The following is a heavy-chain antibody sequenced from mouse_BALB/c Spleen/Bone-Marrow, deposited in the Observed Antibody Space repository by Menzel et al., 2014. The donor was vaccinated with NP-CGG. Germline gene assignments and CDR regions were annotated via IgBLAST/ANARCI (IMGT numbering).Heavy chain of an antibody. J-gene: IGHJ3*01. Sequence: EVNVVESGGGLVQPGESLKLSCESTEYEFPSHDMSWVRKTPEKRLELVAAINSDGGSTYYPDTMERRFIISRDNSKKTLYLQMSSLRSEDTAFYYCARHGDYYGSSLFAYWGQGTLVTVSA. V-gene: IGHV5-2*01. D-gene: IGHD1-1*01. CDR2: INSDGGST. CDR3: ARHGDYYGSSLFAY. CDR1: EYEFPSHD.